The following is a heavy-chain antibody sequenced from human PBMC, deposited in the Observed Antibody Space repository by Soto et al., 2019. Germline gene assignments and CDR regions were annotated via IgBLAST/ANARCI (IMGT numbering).Heavy chain of an antibody. V-gene: IGHV4-34*01. CDR2: INHSGST. CDR1: GGSFSGYY. CDR3: ASPVRGVTTGDAFDI. Sequence: SETLSLTCAVYGGSFSGYYWSWIRQPPGKGLEWIGEINHSGSTNYNPSLKSRVTISVDTSKNQFSLKLSSVTAADTAVYYCASPVRGVTTGDAFDIWGQGTMVNVS. J-gene: IGHJ3*02. D-gene: IGHD4-17*01.